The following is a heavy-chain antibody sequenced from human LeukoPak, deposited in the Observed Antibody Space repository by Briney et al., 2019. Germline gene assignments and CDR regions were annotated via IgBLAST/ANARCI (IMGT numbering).Heavy chain of an antibody. CDR1: GFTFTSYA. J-gene: IGHJ4*02. Sequence: GGSLRLSCAASGFTFTSYAMNWVRQAPGKGLEWVSTISGSGSTIYYADSVKGRFTISRDNAKNSLYLQMNSLRAEDTAVYYCARGAYYYEDWGQGTLVTVSS. D-gene: IGHD3-22*01. CDR2: ISGSGSTI. V-gene: IGHV3-48*01. CDR3: ARGAYYYED.